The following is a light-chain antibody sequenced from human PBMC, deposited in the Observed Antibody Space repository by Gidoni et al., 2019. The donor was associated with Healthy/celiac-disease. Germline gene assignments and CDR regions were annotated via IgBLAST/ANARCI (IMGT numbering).Light chain of an antibody. Sequence: EIVLPQSPGTLSLSPGERATLSCRASQRVSSSYLAWYPQNPGQAPTPLIYGASSGSGTDFPLTISRREPEDVAVYYCQQHGSSPPYTFGQGTKLEIK. CDR3: QQHGSSPPYT. CDR2: GAS. J-gene: IGKJ2*01. CDR1: QRVSSSY. V-gene: IGKV3-20*01.